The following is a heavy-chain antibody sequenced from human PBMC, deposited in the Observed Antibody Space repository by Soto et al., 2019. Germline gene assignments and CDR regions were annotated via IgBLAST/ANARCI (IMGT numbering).Heavy chain of an antibody. CDR1: GSTFSTYW. CDR3: ARGWGYFDSSGFPYLYAMDV. Sequence: GGSLRLSCAASGSTFSTYWMSWVRQAPGKGLEWVANIKEDGSEKYYVDSVEGRFTISRDNAKNSLYLQMTSLRAEDTALYYCARGWGYFDSSGFPYLYAMDVWGQGTTVTVSS. J-gene: IGHJ6*02. CDR2: IKEDGSEK. V-gene: IGHV3-7*01. D-gene: IGHD3-22*01.